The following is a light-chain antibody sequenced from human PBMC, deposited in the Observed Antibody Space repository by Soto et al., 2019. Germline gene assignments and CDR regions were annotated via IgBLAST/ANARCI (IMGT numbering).Light chain of an antibody. CDR2: DAS. J-gene: IGKJ4*01. V-gene: IGKV1-5*01. CDR3: QQSSGSPLT. Sequence: DIQMTQSPSTLSASVGDRVTITCRASQSISSWLAWYQQKPGKAPKLLIYDASSLESGVPSRFSGGGSGTEFTLTISSLQPDDFASYYCQQSSGSPLTFGGGTKVDIK. CDR1: QSISSW.